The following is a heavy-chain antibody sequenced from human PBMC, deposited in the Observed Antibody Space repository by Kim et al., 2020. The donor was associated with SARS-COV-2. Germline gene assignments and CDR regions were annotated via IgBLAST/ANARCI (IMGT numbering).Heavy chain of an antibody. V-gene: IGHV3-49*04. D-gene: IGHD4-17*01. CDR3: TPGGATVTTFDY. CDR1: GFTFGDYA. J-gene: IGHJ4*02. Sequence: GGSLRLSCTASGFTFGDYAMSWVRQAPGKGLEWVGFIRSKAYGGTTEYAASVKGRFTISRDDSKSIAYLQMNSLKTEDTAVYYCTPGGATVTTFDYWGQGTLVSVSS. CDR2: IRSKAYGGTT.